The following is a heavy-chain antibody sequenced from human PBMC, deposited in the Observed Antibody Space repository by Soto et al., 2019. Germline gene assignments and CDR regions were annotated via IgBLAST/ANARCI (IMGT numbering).Heavy chain of an antibody. D-gene: IGHD6-19*01. J-gene: IGHJ6*02. CDR2: IVVGSGNT. CDR3: AAEPRGWRMLGGMDV. V-gene: IGHV1-58*01. CDR1: GFDFTSRS. Sequence: SVRSSCKASGFDFTSRSSQWVRQARGQRLEWIGWIVVGSGNTNYAQKFQERVTITRDMSTSTAYMELSSLRSEDTAVYYCAAEPRGWRMLGGMDVCGQGTTVTVSS.